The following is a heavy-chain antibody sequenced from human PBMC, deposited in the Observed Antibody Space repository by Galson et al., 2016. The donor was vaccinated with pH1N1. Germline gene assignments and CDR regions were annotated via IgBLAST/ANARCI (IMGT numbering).Heavy chain of an antibody. CDR1: GYTFTGYF. J-gene: IGHJ5*02. Sequence: SVKVSCKASGYTFTGYFMHWVRQAPGQGLEWMGWINPNNGGTNYAQKFQGRVTLTRDASISTAYMELSRLRSDDTAVYYCARDLYYDTSGYYPLDPWGQGILVTVSS. CDR2: INPNNGGT. D-gene: IGHD3-22*01. V-gene: IGHV1-2*02. CDR3: ARDLYYDTSGYYPLDP.